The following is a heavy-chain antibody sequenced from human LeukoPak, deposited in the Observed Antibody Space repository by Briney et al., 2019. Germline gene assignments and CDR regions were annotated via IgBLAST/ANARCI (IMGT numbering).Heavy chain of an antibody. D-gene: IGHD5-18*01. J-gene: IGHJ4*02. Sequence: SETLSLTCAVYGGSFSGYYWSWIRQPPGKGLEWIGEINHSGSTNYNPSLESRVTISVDTSKNQFSLKLSSVTAADTAVYYCARFGGYSYGYNPYFDYWGQGTLVTVSS. V-gene: IGHV4-34*01. CDR2: INHSGST. CDR3: ARFGGYSYGYNPYFDY. CDR1: GGSFSGYY.